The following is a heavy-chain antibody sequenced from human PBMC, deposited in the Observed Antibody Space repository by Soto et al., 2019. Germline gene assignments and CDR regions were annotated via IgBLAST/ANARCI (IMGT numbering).Heavy chain of an antibody. CDR3: AQTNSIFLEWLYFDY. CDR1: GFTFSSYA. D-gene: IGHD3-3*01. V-gene: IGHV3-23*01. CDR2: ISGSGGST. Sequence: GGSLRLSCAASGFTFSSYAMSWVRQAPGKGLEWVSAISGSGGSTYYADSVKGRFTISRDNSKNTLYLQMNSLRAEDTAVYYCAQTNSIFLEWLYFDYWGQGTLVTVSS. J-gene: IGHJ4*02.